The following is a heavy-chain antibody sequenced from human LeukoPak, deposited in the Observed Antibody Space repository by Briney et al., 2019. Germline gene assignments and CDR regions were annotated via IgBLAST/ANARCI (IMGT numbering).Heavy chain of an antibody. V-gene: IGHV1-18*01. CDR1: GYTFTSYG. CDR2: ISAYNGNT. D-gene: IGHD6-19*01. CDR3: ARGGAVARSGAAFDI. Sequence: ASVKVSCKASGYTFTSYGISWVRQAPGQVLEWMGWISAYNGNTNYAQKLQGRVTMTTDTSTSTAYMELRSLRSDDTAVYYCARGGAVARSGAAFDIWGQGTMVTVSS. J-gene: IGHJ3*02.